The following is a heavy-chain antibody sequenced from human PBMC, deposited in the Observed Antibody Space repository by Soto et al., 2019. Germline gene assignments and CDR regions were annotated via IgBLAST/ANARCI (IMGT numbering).Heavy chain of an antibody. V-gene: IGHV3-23*01. Sequence: SGGSLRLSCAASGFTFSDYGMSWVRQAPGKGLERVSGVSGSGDSATGDRTYYADSVKGRFTISRDNSKNTLYLQMNSLTAEDTAVYYCAKDERGVIADYFDCWGQGTLVTVSS. CDR1: GFTFSDYG. CDR2: VSGSGDSATGDRT. J-gene: IGHJ4*01. D-gene: IGHD3-10*01. CDR3: AKDERGVIADYFDC.